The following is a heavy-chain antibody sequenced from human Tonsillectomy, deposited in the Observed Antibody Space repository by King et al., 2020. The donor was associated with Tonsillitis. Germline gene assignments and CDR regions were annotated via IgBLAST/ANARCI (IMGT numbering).Heavy chain of an antibody. J-gene: IGHJ3*02. CDR2: IYPGDSDT. D-gene: IGHD2-2*01. CDR3: ARYGIVVVPATILGAFDI. Sequence: VQLVESGAEVKKPGESLKISCKTSGYSFTNYWIGWVRQMPGKGLEWMGIIYPGDSDTRYSPSFQGQVTISADKSISTAYLQWRSLKASDTAMYYCARYGIVVVPATILGAFDIWGQGTMVTVSS. V-gene: IGHV5-51*03. CDR1: GYSFTNYW.